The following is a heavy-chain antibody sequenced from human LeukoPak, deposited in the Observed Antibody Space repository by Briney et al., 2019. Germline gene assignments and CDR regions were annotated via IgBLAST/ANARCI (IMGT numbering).Heavy chain of an antibody. CDR1: GFTFSRYS. Sequence: GGSLRLSCAASGFTFSRYSMNWVRQAPGKGLEWVSSISISSNYIYYTDSVKGRCTISRDNGKNTLYLQMNSLRAEDTAVYYCARAGYCTNGVCYTGYYYMDVWGKGTTVTVSS. D-gene: IGHD2-8*01. CDR2: ISISSNYI. J-gene: IGHJ6*03. V-gene: IGHV3-21*01. CDR3: ARAGYCTNGVCYTGYYYMDV.